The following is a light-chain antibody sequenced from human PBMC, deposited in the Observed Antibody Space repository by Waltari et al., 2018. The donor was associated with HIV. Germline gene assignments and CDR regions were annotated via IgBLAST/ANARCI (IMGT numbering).Light chain of an antibody. Sequence: SSELTQDPAVSVALGQKARITCQGDSLRSYYASWYQQKPGQAPVLVIYGKNNRPSGIPDRFSGSSSGNTASLTITGAQAEDEADYYCNSRDSSGNLVVFGGGTKLTVL. J-gene: IGLJ2*01. V-gene: IGLV3-19*01. CDR2: GKN. CDR1: SLRSYY. CDR3: NSRDSSGNLVV.